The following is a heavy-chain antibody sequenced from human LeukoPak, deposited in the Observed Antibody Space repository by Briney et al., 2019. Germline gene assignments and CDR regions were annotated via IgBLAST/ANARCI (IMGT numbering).Heavy chain of an antibody. CDR3: ARDDYSGYDRSYYYYGMDV. V-gene: IGHV1-18*01. CDR2: ISAYNGNT. J-gene: IGHJ6*02. CDR1: GYTFTSYG. D-gene: IGHD5-12*01. Sequence: GASVKVSCKASGYTFTSYGISWVRQAPGQGLEWMGCISAYNGNTNYAQKLQGRVTMTTDTSTSTAYMELRSLRSDDTAVYYCARDDYSGYDRSYYYYGMDVWGQGTTVTVSS.